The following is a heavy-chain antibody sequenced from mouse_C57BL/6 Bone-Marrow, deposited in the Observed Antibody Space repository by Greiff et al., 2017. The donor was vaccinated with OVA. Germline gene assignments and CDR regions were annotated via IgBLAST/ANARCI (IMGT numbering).Heavy chain of an antibody. D-gene: IGHD1-1*01. CDR1: GYSITSGYY. CDR3: ARTTTVVSHYFDY. J-gene: IGHJ2*01. Sequence: DVQLVESGPGLVKPSQSLSLTCSVTGYSITSGYYWNWIRQFPGNKLEWMGYISYDGSNNYNPSLKNRISITRDTSKNQFFLKLNSVTTEDTATYYCARTTTVVSHYFDYWGQGTTLTVSS. V-gene: IGHV3-6*01. CDR2: ISYDGSN.